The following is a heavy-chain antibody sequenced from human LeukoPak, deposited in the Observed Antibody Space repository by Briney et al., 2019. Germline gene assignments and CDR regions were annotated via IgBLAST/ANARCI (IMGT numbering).Heavy chain of an antibody. Sequence: EGSLRLSCAGSGFTFSDFWMTWVRQTPGKGLEWVANIKEDGTEKNLVDSVKGRFTISRDNAKNSLYLQMNSLRVEDTAVYYCARDLASSTYHFDSSGLLDFRGQGILVTVSS. CDR2: IKEDGTEK. CDR3: ARDLASSTYHFDSSGLLDF. J-gene: IGHJ4*02. V-gene: IGHV3-7*01. D-gene: IGHD3-22*01. CDR1: GFTFSDFW.